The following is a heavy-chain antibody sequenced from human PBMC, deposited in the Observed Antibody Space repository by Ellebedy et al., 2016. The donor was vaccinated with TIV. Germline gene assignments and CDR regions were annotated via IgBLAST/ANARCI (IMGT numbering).Heavy chain of an antibody. J-gene: IGHJ6*03. CDR3: ARQHDPKYNNYMDV. Sequence: MPSETLSLTCTVSGDSISPYYWNWIRQPPGKGLEWIGYTYYSGSANYNPSLKSRVTISVDRSKNQFSLNLSSVTAADTAMYYCARQHDPKYNNYMDVWGKGTTVTVSS. V-gene: IGHV4-59*01. CDR2: TYYSGSA. CDR1: GDSISPYY.